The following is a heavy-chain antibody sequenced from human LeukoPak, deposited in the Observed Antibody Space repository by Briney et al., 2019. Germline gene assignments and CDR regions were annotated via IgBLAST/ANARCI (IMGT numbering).Heavy chain of an antibody. Sequence: ASVKVSCKASGYTCTSNYIHWVRQAPGQGLEWMGMIYPRDGSTSYAQKFQGRVTVTRDASTSTVHMELSGLRSEDTAVYYCARDQEGFDYWGQGTLVTVSS. V-gene: IGHV1-46*01. CDR1: GYTCTSNY. CDR3: ARDQEGFDY. CDR2: IYPRDGST. J-gene: IGHJ4*02.